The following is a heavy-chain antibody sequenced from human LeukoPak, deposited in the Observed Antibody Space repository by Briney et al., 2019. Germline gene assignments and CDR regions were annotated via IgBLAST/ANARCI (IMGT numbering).Heavy chain of an antibody. D-gene: IGHD2-2*01. CDR2: IYPGDSDT. CDR3: ARGYCSSTSCYYFDY. V-gene: IGHV5-51*01. J-gene: IGHJ4*02. CDR1: GYSFTSYW. Sequence: GESLKISCNGSGYSFTSYWIGWVRPMPGKGLEWMGIIYPGDSDTRYSPSFQGQVTISADKSISTAYLQWSSLKASDTAMYYCARGYCSSTSCYYFDYWGQGTLVTVSS.